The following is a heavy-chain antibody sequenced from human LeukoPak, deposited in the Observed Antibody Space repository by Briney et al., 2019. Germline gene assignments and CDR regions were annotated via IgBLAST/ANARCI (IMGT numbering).Heavy chain of an antibody. D-gene: IGHD3-22*01. CDR2: ISSSSSTI. J-gene: IGHJ4*02. V-gene: IGHV3-48*01. Sequence: GGSLRLSCAASGFTFSSYSMNWVRQAPGKGLEWVSYISSSSSTIYYADSVKGRFTISRDNAKNSLYLQMNSLRAEGTAVYYCARDASSGEFDYWGQGTLVTVSS. CDR3: ARDASSGEFDY. CDR1: GFTFSSYS.